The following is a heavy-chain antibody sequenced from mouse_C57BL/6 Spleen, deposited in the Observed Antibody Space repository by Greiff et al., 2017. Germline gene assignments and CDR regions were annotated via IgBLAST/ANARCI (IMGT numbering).Heavy chain of an antibody. Sequence: VQLQQSGPGLVAPSQSLSITCTVSGFSLTSYGVSWVRQPPGKGLEWLGVTWGDGSTNYHSGLISRVSISKDNSQSHVFLQLNSLQPDDTATFYCAKPADYGSSYGFAYWGQVPLVPVSA. V-gene: IGHV2-3*01. CDR3: AKPADYGSSYGFAY. CDR1: GFSLTSYG. CDR2: TWGDGST. J-gene: IGHJ3*01. D-gene: IGHD1-1*01.